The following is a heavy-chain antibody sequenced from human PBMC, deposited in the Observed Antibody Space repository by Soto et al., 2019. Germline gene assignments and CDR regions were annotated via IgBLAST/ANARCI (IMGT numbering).Heavy chain of an antibody. D-gene: IGHD6-25*01. CDR1: GFTFIDFY. J-gene: IGHJ6*02. CDR2: ISSGGETK. Sequence: QVQLVESGGGLVKPGGSLRLSCAASGFTFIDFYMAWIRQSPRKGLEWISSISSGGETKYYADSVKGRFTISRDNTDNSLYLQMNSLRADDTAVYFCARDMRLYGMDVWGQGTTVTVSS. V-gene: IGHV3-11*01. CDR3: ARDMRLYGMDV.